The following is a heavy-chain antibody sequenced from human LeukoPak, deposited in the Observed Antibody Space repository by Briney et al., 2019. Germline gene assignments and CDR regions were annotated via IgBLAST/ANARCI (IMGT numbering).Heavy chain of an antibody. CDR1: GGSFSGYY. D-gene: IGHD6-19*01. Sequence: PSETLSLTCAVYGGSFSGYYWSWIRQPPGKGLEWIGEINHRGSTNYNPSLKSRVTISVDTSKNQFSLKLSSVTAADTAVYYCARLRYSSGWYKYYYMDVWGKGTTVTISS. CDR3: ARLRYSSGWYKYYYMDV. V-gene: IGHV4-34*01. CDR2: INHRGST. J-gene: IGHJ6*03.